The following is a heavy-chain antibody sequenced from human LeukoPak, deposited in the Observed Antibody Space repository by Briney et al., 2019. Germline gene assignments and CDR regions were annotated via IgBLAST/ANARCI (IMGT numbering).Heavy chain of an antibody. CDR2: TKNKGQSHIT. CDR1: GFTFSDHY. J-gene: IGHJ4*02. CDR3: ARDTAAALDF. Sequence: GGSLRLSCEASGFTFSDHYMDWVRQAPGKGLEWVGRTKNKGQSHITDYAASMKGRFFSSRDDSKNSLYLQMNSLQTDDTGIYYCARDTAAALDFWGQGILVTVSS. D-gene: IGHD6-6*01. V-gene: IGHV3-72*01.